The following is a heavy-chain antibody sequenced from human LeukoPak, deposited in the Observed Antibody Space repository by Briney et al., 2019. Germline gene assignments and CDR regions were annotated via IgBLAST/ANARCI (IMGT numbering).Heavy chain of an antibody. V-gene: IGHV4-34*01. Sequence: SETLSLTCAVYGGSFSGYYWSWIRQPPGKGLEWIGEINHSGSTNYNPSLKSRVTISVDTSKNQFSLKLSSVTGADTAVYYCASLRATRPFDYWGQGTLVTVSS. CDR1: GGSFSGYY. CDR2: INHSGST. D-gene: IGHD1-26*01. J-gene: IGHJ4*02. CDR3: ASLRATRPFDY.